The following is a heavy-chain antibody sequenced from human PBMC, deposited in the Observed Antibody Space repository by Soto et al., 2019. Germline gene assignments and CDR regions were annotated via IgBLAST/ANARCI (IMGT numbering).Heavy chain of an antibody. D-gene: IGHD2-15*01. CDR3: ARHQAPGYFPFDP. CDR1: GGSFSNDY. Sequence: SETLSLTCFISGGSFSNDYWTWIRQSPGKGLEWIGYIFHSGITDYNPSVKSRVTISIDKSRNLFSLNLTSVTAADTAVYYCARHQAPGYFPFDPWGQGTLVTVSS. CDR2: IFHSGIT. V-gene: IGHV4-59*01. J-gene: IGHJ5*02.